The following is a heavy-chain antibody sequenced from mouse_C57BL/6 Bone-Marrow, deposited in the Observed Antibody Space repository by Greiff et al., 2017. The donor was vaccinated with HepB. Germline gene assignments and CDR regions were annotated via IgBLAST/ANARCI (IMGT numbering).Heavy chain of an antibody. Sequence: QVQLQQSGAELVKPGASVKISCKASGYAFSSYWMNWVKQRPGKGLEWIGQIDPGDGDTNYNGKFKGKATLTADKSSSTAYMQLSSLTSEDSAVYFCARGGTGFYAMDYWGQGTSVTVSS. V-gene: IGHV1-80*01. CDR3: ARGGTGFYAMDY. J-gene: IGHJ4*01. D-gene: IGHD4-1*01. CDR2: IDPGDGDT. CDR1: GYAFSSYW.